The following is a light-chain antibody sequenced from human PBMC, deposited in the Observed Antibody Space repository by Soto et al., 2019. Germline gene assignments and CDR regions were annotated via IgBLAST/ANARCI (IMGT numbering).Light chain of an antibody. Sequence: DIVMTQSPATLSVASGERVPFSFRASQGVSRKLAWYQHKPGQAPRLLISGASTGATGIPARFSGSGSGTEFTLTISSLQSEDFAVYYCQQYNNWPITFGQGTRLGL. V-gene: IGKV3-15*01. CDR1: QGVSRK. CDR2: GAS. CDR3: QQYNNWPIT. J-gene: IGKJ5*01.